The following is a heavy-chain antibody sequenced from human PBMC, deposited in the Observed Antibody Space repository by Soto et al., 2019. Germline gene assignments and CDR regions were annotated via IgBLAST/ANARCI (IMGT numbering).Heavy chain of an antibody. CDR1: GYTFTSYD. Sequence: QVQLVQSGAEVKKPGASVKVSCKASGYTFTSYDINWVRQAAGQGLEWIGWMNPNSGKAVYAQKFQGRVTMAGNTSISTAYMELCSLRSDDTAVYFCARGLVVVSATYWYFDLWGRGTLVTVSS. CDR2: MNPNSGKA. D-gene: IGHD2-15*01. J-gene: IGHJ2*01. CDR3: ARGLVVVSATYWYFDL. V-gene: IGHV1-8*01.